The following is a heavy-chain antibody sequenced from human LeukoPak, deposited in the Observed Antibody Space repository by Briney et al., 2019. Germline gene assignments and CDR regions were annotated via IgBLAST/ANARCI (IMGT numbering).Heavy chain of an antibody. Sequence: PGRSLRLSCAASGFTFSSYAMHWVRQAPGKGLEWVAVISYDGSNKYYADSVKGRFTISRDNSKNTLYLQMNSLRAEDTAVYYCARDDEQLDYYFDYWGQGTLVTVSS. V-gene: IGHV3-30*04. CDR2: ISYDGSNK. J-gene: IGHJ4*02. D-gene: IGHD6-6*01. CDR3: ARDDEQLDYYFDY. CDR1: GFTFSSYA.